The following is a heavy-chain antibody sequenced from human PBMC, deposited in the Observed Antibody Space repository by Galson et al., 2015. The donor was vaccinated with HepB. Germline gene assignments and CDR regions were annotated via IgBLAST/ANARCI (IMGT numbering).Heavy chain of an antibody. J-gene: IGHJ5*02. CDR2: ISAYDSST. CDR3: ARGAHVAVVTATLNNWFDP. CDR1: GYTFSSYS. Sequence: SVKVSCKASGYTFSSYSIAWVRQAPGQGLEWMGWISAYDSSTDYAQKFQGRVIMTTETSTTTAYMELRSLRSDDTAVYYCARGAHVAVVTATLNNWFDPWGQGTLVIVSS. D-gene: IGHD2-15*01. V-gene: IGHV1-18*01.